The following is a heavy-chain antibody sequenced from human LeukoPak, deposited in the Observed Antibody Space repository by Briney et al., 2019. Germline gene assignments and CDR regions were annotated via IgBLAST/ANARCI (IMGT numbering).Heavy chain of an antibody. CDR3: ARVRYSGYDPFDY. D-gene: IGHD5-12*01. CDR1: GGSISSGGYY. Sequence: SETLSLTCTVSGGSISSGGYYWSWIRQHPGKGLEWIGYIYYSGSTYYNPSLKSRVTISVDTSKNQFSLKLSSVTAADTAVYYCARVRYSGYDPFDYWGQGTLVTVSS. CDR2: IYYSGST. J-gene: IGHJ4*02. V-gene: IGHV4-31*03.